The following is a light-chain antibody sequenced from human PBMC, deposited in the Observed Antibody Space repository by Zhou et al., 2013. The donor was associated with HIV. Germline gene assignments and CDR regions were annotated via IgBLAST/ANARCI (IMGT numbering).Light chain of an antibody. CDR2: AAS. V-gene: IGKV1-39*01. Sequence: DIQMTQSPSTLSASVGDRVTITCRTSQSISSYLNWYQQKPGKAPKILIYAASSLPSAVPSRFSGSGSGTDFTLTISSLQPEDFATYSCQQSYNTPWTFGQGTKVEIK. CDR3: QQSYNTPWT. J-gene: IGKJ1*01. CDR1: QSISSY.